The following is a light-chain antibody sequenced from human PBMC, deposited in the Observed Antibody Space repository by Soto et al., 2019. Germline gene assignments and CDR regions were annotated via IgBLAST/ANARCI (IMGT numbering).Light chain of an antibody. V-gene: IGLV2-14*01. Sequence: QSALTQPASVSGSPGQSITISCTGTSSDVGGYNYVSWYQQHPGKAPKLMIYDVSNRPSGASNRFSGSKSGNTASLTISGLKAEDEADYYCSSYTSSSLVVFGGGTKLTVL. J-gene: IGLJ2*01. CDR3: SSYTSSSLVV. CDR1: SSDVGGYNY. CDR2: DVS.